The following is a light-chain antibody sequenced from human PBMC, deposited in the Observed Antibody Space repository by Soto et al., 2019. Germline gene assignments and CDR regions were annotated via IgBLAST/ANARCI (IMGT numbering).Light chain of an antibody. CDR2: DNY. Sequence: QSVLTQPPSVSAAPGQKVTISCSGSSSNIGNNYVSWYQQLPGTAPKLLIYDNYNRPSGIPDRFSASKSGTSATLGISGLQTGDEADYYCGTWDSSLSAGVFGGGTKLTVL. V-gene: IGLV1-51*01. CDR1: SSNIGNNY. CDR3: GTWDSSLSAGV. J-gene: IGLJ2*01.